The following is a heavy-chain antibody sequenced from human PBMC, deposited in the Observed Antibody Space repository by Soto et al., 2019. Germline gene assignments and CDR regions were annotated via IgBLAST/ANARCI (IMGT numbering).Heavy chain of an antibody. V-gene: IGHV3-23*01. J-gene: IGHJ4*02. CDR1: GFNFSSYA. CDR2: ISGSGGST. CDR3: AKGDCSGGSCISREY. Sequence: EVQLLESGGGLVQPGGSLRLSCAASGFNFSSYAMSWVRQAPGKGLEWVSAISGSGGSTYYADSVKGRFTISRDNSKNTLYLQMNRLRAEDTAVYYCAKGDCSGGSCISREYWGQGTLVTVSS. D-gene: IGHD2-15*01.